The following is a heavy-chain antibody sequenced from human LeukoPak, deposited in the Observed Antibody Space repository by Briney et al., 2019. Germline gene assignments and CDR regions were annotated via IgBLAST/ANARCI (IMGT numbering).Heavy chain of an antibody. CDR3: ARAGRWDTSIDY. J-gene: IGHJ4*02. Sequence: GGSLRLSCAASGFIFNNYWMTWARQAPGKGLELVAHIKQDGSEKNYVDSVKGRFTISRDNAKNSLYLQMNSLRAEDSAVYYCARAGRWDTSIDYWGQGTLVTVSS. D-gene: IGHD3-10*01. CDR2: IKQDGSEK. V-gene: IGHV3-7*04. CDR1: GFIFNNYW.